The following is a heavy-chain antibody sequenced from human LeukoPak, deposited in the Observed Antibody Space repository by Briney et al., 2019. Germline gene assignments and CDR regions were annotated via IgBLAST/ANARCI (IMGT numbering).Heavy chain of an antibody. CDR2: IYFSGST. CDR1: GDSISPSSYY. J-gene: IGHJ1*01. D-gene: IGHD3-22*01. V-gene: IGHV4-39*01. CDR3: AASSYDSSGPHGS. Sequence: SETLSPTCTVSGDSISPSSYYWGWIRQPPGKGLDWIGSIYFSGSTYYNPSLKSQVTISMDTSKNQFSLKLSSVTAADTAFYYCAASSYDSSGPHGSWGQGILVTVSS.